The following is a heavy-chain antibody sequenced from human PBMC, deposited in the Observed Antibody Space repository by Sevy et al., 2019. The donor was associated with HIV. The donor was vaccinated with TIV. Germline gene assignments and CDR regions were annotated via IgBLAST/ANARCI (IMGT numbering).Heavy chain of an antibody. Sequence: GGSLRLSCAASGFTFNMYGMHWVRRAPGKGLEWVGPLWYDGSIKEYADSVKGRFTISRDNSKSTLYLQMNSLRGEDTAVYFCASEHNWDDAFDIWGQGTMVTVSS. V-gene: IGHV3-33*08. CDR3: ASEHNWDDAFDI. CDR2: LWYDGSIK. D-gene: IGHD1-1*01. CDR1: GFTFNMYG. J-gene: IGHJ3*02.